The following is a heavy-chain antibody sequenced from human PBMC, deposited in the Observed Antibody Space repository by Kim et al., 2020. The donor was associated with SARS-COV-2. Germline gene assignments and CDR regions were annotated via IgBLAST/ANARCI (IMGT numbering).Heavy chain of an antibody. CDR1: GYTFTSYY. J-gene: IGHJ6*02. CDR3: AKSSSFYYYGMDV. V-gene: IGHV1-46*01. Sequence: ASVKVSCKASGYTFTSYYMHWVRQAPGQGLEWMGIINPSGGSTSYAQKFQGRVTMTRDTSTSTVYMELSSLRSEDTAVYYCAKSSSFYYYGMDVWGQGTTVTVSS. CDR2: INPSGGST. D-gene: IGHD6-13*01.